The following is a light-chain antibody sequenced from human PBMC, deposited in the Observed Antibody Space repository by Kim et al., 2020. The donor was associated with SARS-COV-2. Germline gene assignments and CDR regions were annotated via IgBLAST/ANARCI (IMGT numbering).Light chain of an antibody. V-gene: IGKV4-1*01. CDR3: QQYYSTPPS. Sequence: DIVMTQSPDSLAVSLGERATLNCKSSQTVLYNSNNKNYLAWYQQKPGQAPKLLIYWASIRESGVSDRFSGSGSETEFTLTISSLQAEDVAVYYCQQYYSTPPSFGQGTKLEI. J-gene: IGKJ2*03. CDR2: WAS. CDR1: QTVLYNSNNKNY.